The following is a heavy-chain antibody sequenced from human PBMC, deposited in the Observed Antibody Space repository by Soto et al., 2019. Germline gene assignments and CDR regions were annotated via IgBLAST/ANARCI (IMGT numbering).Heavy chain of an antibody. CDR2: ISSTTNYI. CDR3: ARESEDLTSNFDY. J-gene: IGHJ4*02. Sequence: LRLSCAASGFTFTRYSMNWVRQAPGKGLEWVSSISSTTNYIYYGDSMKGRFTISRDNAKNSLYLEMNSLRAEGTAVYYCARESEDLTSNFDYWGQGTLVTVSS. V-gene: IGHV3-21*06. CDR1: GFTFTRYS.